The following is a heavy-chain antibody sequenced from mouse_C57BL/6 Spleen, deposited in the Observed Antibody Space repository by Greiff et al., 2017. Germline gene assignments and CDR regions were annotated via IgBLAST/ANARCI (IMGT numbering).Heavy chain of an antibody. CDR2: IHPNSGST. J-gene: IGHJ4*01. Sequence: QVQLQQPGAELVKPGASVKLSCKASGYTFTSYWMHWVKQRPGQGLEWIGMIHPNSGSTNYNEKFKSKATLTVDKSSSTAYMQLSSLTSADTAVYFGAIKGGDPYAMDDWGQGTSVTVSA. CDR3: AIKGGDPYAMDD. D-gene: IGHD1-3*01. CDR1: GYTFTSYW. V-gene: IGHV1-64*01.